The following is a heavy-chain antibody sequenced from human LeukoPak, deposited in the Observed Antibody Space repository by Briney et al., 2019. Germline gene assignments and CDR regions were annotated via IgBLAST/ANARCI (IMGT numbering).Heavy chain of an antibody. CDR1: GFTFSSYS. Sequence: GGSLRLSCAASGFTFSSYSMNWVRQAPGKGLEWVSSISSSSSYIYYADSVKGRFTIPRDNAKNSLYLQMNSLRAEDTAVYYCARESSVAARRPDPADAFDIWGQGTMVTVSS. J-gene: IGHJ3*02. CDR2: ISSSSSYI. V-gene: IGHV3-21*01. D-gene: IGHD6-6*01. CDR3: ARESSVAARRPDPADAFDI.